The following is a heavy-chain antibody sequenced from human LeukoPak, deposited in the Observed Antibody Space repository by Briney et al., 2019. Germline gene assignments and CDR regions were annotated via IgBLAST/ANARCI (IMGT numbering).Heavy chain of an antibody. V-gene: IGHV4-4*02. CDR2: IYHSGST. D-gene: IGHD3-10*01. CDR3: ARDDGSGTHFDN. J-gene: IGHJ4*02. Sequence: KSSETLSLTCAVSGGSISSSNWWSWVRQPPGKGLEWIGEIYHSGSTNYNPSLKSRVTISVDKSKNQFSLKLSSVTAADTAVYYCARDDGSGTHFDNWGQGTLVTVSS. CDR1: GGSISSSNW.